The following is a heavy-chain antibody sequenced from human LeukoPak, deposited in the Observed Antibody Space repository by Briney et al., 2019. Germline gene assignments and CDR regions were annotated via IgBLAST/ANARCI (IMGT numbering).Heavy chain of an antibody. CDR2: INPNSGGT. Sequence: VESSCHPSGYSFTPYYILWGRQAPGHRERSMGGINPNSGGTNYAQKFQGRVTMPRDTSITTAYMELSRLRSDDTAVYYCARDLDYYGSGSFFNIWGQGTMVTVSS. D-gene: IGHD3-10*01. CDR3: ARDLDYYGSGSFFNI. J-gene: IGHJ3*02. CDR1: GYSFTPYY. V-gene: IGHV1-2*02.